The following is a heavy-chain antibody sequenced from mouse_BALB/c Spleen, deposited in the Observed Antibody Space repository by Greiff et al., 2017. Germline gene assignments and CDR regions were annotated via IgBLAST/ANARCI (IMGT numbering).Heavy chain of an antibody. Sequence: QVQLQQSAAELARPGASVKMSCKASGYTFTSYTMHWVKQRPGQGLEWIGYINPSSGYTEYNQKFKDKTTLTADKSSSTAYMQLSSLTSEDSAVYYCARGSTSRKAMDYWGQGTSVTVSS. V-gene: IGHV1-4*02. CDR2: INPSSGYT. D-gene: IGHD1-1*01. CDR1: GYTFTSYT. J-gene: IGHJ4*01. CDR3: ARGSTSRKAMDY.